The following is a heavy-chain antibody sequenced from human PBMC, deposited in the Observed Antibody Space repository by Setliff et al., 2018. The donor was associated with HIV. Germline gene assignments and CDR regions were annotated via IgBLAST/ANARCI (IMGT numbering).Heavy chain of an antibody. Sequence: GSLRLSCAASGFTFSDYYMSWVRQAPGKGLEWIGEINHSGSTNYNPSLKSRVTMSVDKSKNQFSLKLSSVTAADTAVYYCARYRAAAVTWYFDLWGRGTLVTVSS. CDR2: INHSGST. V-gene: IGHV4-34*01. CDR3: ARYRAAAVTWYFDL. J-gene: IGHJ2*01. D-gene: IGHD6-13*01. CDR1: GFTFSDYY.